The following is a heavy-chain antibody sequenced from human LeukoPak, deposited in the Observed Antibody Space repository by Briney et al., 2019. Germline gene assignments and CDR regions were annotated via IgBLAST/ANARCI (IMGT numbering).Heavy chain of an antibody. CDR2: IKQDGSDK. CDR1: GFTFTKYW. CDR3: ARDGSEEWPIGY. V-gene: IGHV3-7*01. D-gene: IGHD3-10*01. Sequence: GDSLRLSCAASGFTFTKYWMTWVRQAPGKGLEWVGNIKQDGSDKNYMDSVKGRFTISRDNTKNSLYLQMNSLRAEDTAVYYCARDGSEEWPIGYWGQGTLVTVSS. J-gene: IGHJ4*02.